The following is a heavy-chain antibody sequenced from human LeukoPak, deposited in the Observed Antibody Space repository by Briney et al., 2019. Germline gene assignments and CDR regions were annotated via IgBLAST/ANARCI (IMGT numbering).Heavy chain of an antibody. V-gene: IGHV1-69*06. CDR1: GGAFSSSA. CDR2: IIPIFGTA. Sequence: ASVKVSCKASGGAFSSSAISWVRQAPGQGLEWMGGIIPIFGTANYAQKFQGRVTITADKSTSTAYMELSSLKSEDTAVYYCARQNIAAHPYYFDYWGQGTLVTVSS. D-gene: IGHD6-6*01. CDR3: ARQNIAAHPYYFDY. J-gene: IGHJ4*02.